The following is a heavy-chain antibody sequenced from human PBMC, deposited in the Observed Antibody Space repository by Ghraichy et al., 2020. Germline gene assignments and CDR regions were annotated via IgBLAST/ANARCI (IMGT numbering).Heavy chain of an antibody. V-gene: IGHV4-59*01. CDR3: ARDPTRGSNGFDI. D-gene: IGHD5-12*01. Sequence: SETLSLTCTVSGGSIGTYYWSWIRQPPGKGLEWIAYIYYSGSTNYNPSLKSRVTISVDTSKNQLSLKLTSVTAADTAVYYCARDPTRGSNGFDIWGQGTMVTVSP. CDR1: GGSIGTYY. J-gene: IGHJ3*02. CDR2: IYYSGST.